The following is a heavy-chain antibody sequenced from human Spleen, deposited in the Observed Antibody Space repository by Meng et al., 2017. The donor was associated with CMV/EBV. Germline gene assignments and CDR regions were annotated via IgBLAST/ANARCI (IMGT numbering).Heavy chain of an antibody. CDR1: GFTFSTYW. V-gene: IGHV3-7*01. CDR3: ARGASGSYRTPPGY. D-gene: IGHD1-26*01. CDR2: IGQDGIEK. Sequence: GGSLRLSCEASGFTFSTYWISWVRQSPGKGLEWVANIGQDGIEKYYVDSVKGRFTISRDNAKNSLYLQMNSLRAEDTAFYYCARGASGSYRTPPGYWGQGTLVTVSS. J-gene: IGHJ4*02.